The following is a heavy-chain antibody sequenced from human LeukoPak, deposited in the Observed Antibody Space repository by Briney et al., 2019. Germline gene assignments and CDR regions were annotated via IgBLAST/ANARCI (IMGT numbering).Heavy chain of an antibody. Sequence: GGSLRLSCAASGFTFSSNCMSWVRQAPGKGLEWVSFIYSGGSTYYTDSVKGRFTISRDNSKNTLYLQMNSLRAEDTAVYYCARRAGDYSHPYDYWGQGILVTVSS. CDR1: GFTFSSNC. CDR2: IYSGGST. V-gene: IGHV3-53*01. J-gene: IGHJ4*02. D-gene: IGHD3-22*01. CDR3: ARRAGDYSHPYDY.